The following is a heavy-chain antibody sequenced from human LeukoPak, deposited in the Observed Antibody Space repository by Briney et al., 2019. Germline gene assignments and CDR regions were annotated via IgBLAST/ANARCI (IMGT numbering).Heavy chain of an antibody. CDR3: ARDQGELFDY. V-gene: IGHV1-2*02. D-gene: IGHD1-7*01. CDR1: GYTFTSYA. Sequence: ASVKVSCKASGYTFTSYAMNWVRQAPGQGLEWMGWINPNSGGTNYAQKFQGRVTMTRDTSISTAYMDLSRLRSDDTAVYYCARDQGELFDYWGQGTLVTVSS. CDR2: INPNSGGT. J-gene: IGHJ4*02.